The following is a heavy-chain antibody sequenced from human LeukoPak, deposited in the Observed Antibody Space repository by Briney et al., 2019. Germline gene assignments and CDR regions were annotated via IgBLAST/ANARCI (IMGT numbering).Heavy chain of an antibody. CDR1: GAATSSNY. D-gene: IGHD4-17*01. CDR2: IYYTGTT. V-gene: IGHV4-59*12. J-gene: IGHJ4*02. Sequence: SETLSLTCSVSGAATSSNYWSWIRQPPGKGLEWIGYIYYTGTTHYNPSLTSRVTISLDTSKNQFSLKLSSVTAADTAVYYCARRGDYVLDYWGQGTLVTVSS. CDR3: ARRGDYVLDY.